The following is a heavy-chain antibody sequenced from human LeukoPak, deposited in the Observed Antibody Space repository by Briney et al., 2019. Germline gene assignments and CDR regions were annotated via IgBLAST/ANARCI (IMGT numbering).Heavy chain of an antibody. CDR2: IYPGDSDT. D-gene: IGHD5-18*01. CDR1: GYGFTSYW. V-gene: IGHV5-51*01. Sequence: GASLKISCKGSGYGFTSYWIGWVRPMPGKGLEWMGIIYPGDSDTRYSQSFQGQVTISADKSISTAYLQWSSLKASDTAMYYCARPYTAMGEYYFDYWGQGTLVTVSS. CDR3: ARPYTAMGEYYFDY. J-gene: IGHJ4*02.